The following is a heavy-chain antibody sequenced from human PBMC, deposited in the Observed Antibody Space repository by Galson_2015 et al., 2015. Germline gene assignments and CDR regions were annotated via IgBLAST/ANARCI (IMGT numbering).Heavy chain of an antibody. J-gene: IGHJ6*02. CDR1: GFTFSDYY. CDR2: ISSSSSYT. V-gene: IGHV3-11*06. D-gene: IGHD2-15*01. Sequence: SLRLSCAASGFTFSDYYMSWIRQAPGKGLEWVSYISSSSSYTNYADSVKGRFTISRDNAKNSLYLQMNSLRAEDTAVYYCARDQLGYCSGGSCYYYGMDVWGQGTTVTVSS. CDR3: ARDQLGYCSGGSCYYYGMDV.